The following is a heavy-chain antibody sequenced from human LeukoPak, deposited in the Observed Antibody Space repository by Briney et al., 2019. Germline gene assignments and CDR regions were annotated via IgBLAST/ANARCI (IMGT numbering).Heavy chain of an antibody. V-gene: IGHV1-69*06. J-gene: IGHJ6*04. D-gene: IGHD5-18*01. CDR2: IIPIFGTA. Sequence: SVKVSCKASGGTFSSYAISWVRQAPGQGLEWMGGIIPIFGTANYAQKFQGRVTITADKSTSTAYMELSSLRSEDTAVYYCARVRYSYGHDPSNYYYGMDVWGKGTTVTVSS. CDR1: GGTFSSYA. CDR3: ARVRYSYGHDPSNYYYGMDV.